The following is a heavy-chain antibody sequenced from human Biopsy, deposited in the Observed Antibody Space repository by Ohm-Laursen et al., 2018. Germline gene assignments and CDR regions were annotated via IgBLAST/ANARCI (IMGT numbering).Heavy chain of an antibody. D-gene: IGHD3-22*01. Sequence: SETLSLTCTVSGGSISSSTTYYWAWFRQTPGKGLEWIGEINHSGRTNYNPSLKSRVTISVDTSKNQFSLKVRSVTAADTAVYYCVRGVDYYDPYHYYALDVWGQGTTVTVSS. CDR1: GGSISSSTTYY. V-gene: IGHV4-39*07. CDR2: INHSGRT. CDR3: VRGVDYYDPYHYYALDV. J-gene: IGHJ6*02.